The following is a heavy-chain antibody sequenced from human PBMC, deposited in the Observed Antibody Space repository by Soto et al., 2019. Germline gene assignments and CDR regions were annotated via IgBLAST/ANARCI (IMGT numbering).Heavy chain of an antibody. J-gene: IGHJ4*02. CDR1: GGSISSGDYY. Sequence: QVQLQESGPGLVKPSQTLSLTCTVSGGSISSGDYYWSWIRQHPGKGLEWIGYMYYSGSTYYNPSLKRRVIISVHPSKNPFALKLSSVTAADTAVYYCARGGGDTYGKLDYWGQGTLVTVSS. D-gene: IGHD5-18*01. CDR2: MYYSGST. CDR3: ARGGGDTYGKLDY. V-gene: IGHV4-31*03.